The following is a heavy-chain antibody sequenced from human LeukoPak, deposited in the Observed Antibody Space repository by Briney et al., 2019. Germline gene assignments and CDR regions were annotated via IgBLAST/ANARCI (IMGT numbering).Heavy chain of an antibody. CDR2: IYYSGST. J-gene: IGHJ4*02. Sequence: SETLSLTCTVSGGSISSGGYYWSWIRQHPGKGLEWIAYIYYSGSTYYNPSLKSRVTISVDTSKNQFSLKLSSVTAADTAVYYCARSGYTNLIRPLTVLGGYFDYSGQGTLVTVSS. D-gene: IGHD4-17*01. CDR3: ARSGYTNLIRPLTVLGGYFDY. CDR1: GGSISSGGYY. V-gene: IGHV4-31*03.